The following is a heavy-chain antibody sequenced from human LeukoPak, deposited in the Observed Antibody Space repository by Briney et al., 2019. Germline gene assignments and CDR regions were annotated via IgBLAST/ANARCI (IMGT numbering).Heavy chain of an antibody. CDR1: GFTFSSYS. D-gene: IGHD4-17*01. CDR3: ARGDYGAPFDY. V-gene: IGHV3-21*01. CDR2: ISSSTTYI. J-gene: IGHJ4*02. Sequence: GGSLRLSCAASGFTFSSYSMNWVRQAPGKGLQWVSSISSSTTYIYYADSVKGRFTISRDNAKNSLYLQMNSLRAEDTAVYYCARGDYGAPFDYWGQGTLVTVSS.